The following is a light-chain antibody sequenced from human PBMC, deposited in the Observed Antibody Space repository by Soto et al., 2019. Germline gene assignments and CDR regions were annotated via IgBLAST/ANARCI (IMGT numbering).Light chain of an antibody. CDR1: SSNIGSNY. CDR3: AAWDDSLSGPGV. V-gene: IGLV1-47*01. J-gene: IGLJ3*02. CDR2: SNN. Sequence: QSVLTQPPSASGTPGQRVTISCSGSSSNIGSNYVYWYQHLPGTAPKLLIYSNNHRPSGVPDRFSGSKSGTSASLAISGLRSEDEADYYCAAWDDSLSGPGVFGGGTKLTVL.